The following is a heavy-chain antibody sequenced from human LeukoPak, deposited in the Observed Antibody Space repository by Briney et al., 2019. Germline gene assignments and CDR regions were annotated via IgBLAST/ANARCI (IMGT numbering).Heavy chain of an antibody. Sequence: SETLSLTCAVYGGSFSGYYWSWIRQPPGKGLEWIGEINHSGSTNYNPSLKSRVTISVDTSKNQFSLKLSSVTAADTAVYYCARGDKMTQLWSLIYYYMDVWGKGTTVTVSS. CDR3: ARGDKMTQLWSLIYYYMDV. V-gene: IGHV4-34*01. CDR2: INHSGST. D-gene: IGHD5-18*01. CDR1: GGSFSGYY. J-gene: IGHJ6*03.